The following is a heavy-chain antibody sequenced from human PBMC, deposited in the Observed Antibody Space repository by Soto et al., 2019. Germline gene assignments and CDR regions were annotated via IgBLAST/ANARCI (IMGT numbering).Heavy chain of an antibody. CDR1: GYSFTTYG. CDR3: ASPYCSGGTCYADYHNMDV. Sequence: QVQLVQSGAEVKKPGASVKVSCKASGYSFTTYGINWVRQAPGQGLEWMGWISGYHGNTDYAPKFQDRVTMTTDTSTRTACMELRSLRSDDTALYYCASPYCSGGTCYADYHNMDVWGQGTTVTVSS. V-gene: IGHV1-18*01. CDR2: ISGYHGNT. D-gene: IGHD2-15*01. J-gene: IGHJ6*02.